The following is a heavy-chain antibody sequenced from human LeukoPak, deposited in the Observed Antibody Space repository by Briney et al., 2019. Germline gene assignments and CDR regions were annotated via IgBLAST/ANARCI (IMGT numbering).Heavy chain of an antibody. D-gene: IGHD7-27*01. Sequence: PGGSLRLSCVASGFTLSTYGMHWVRQAPGKGLEWVAYVLSDGSRKYYADSVKGRFTISRDDSKNTLFLQMNSLRPQDTALYYCAKDFNWGWDYWGQGTLVTVSS. CDR2: VLSDGSRK. J-gene: IGHJ4*02. V-gene: IGHV3-30*02. CDR3: AKDFNWGWDY. CDR1: GFTLSTYG.